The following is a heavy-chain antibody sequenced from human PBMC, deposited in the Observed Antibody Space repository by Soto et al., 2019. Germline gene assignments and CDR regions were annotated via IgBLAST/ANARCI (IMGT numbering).Heavy chain of an antibody. CDR3: ASVVVVPAAMLYYYYGMGV. CDR2: IIPIFGTA. CDR1: GGTFSSYA. V-gene: IGHV1-69*13. Sequence: GASVKVSCKASGGTFSSYAISWVRQAPGQGLEWMGGIIPIFGTANYAQKFQGRVTITADESTSTAYMELSSLRSEDTAVYYCASVVVVPAAMLYYYYGMGVWAKGPRSPSP. D-gene: IGHD2-2*01. J-gene: IGHJ6*02.